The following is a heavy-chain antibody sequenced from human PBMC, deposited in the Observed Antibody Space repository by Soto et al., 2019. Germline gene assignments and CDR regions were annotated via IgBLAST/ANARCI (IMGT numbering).Heavy chain of an antibody. J-gene: IGHJ5*02. Sequence: SETLSLTCTVSGGSISSYYWSWIRQPPGKGLEWIGYIYYSGSTNYNPSLKSRVTISVDTSKNQFSLKLSSVTAADTAVYYCAGEYYDILTGINNWFDPWGQGTLVTVYS. D-gene: IGHD3-9*01. CDR3: AGEYYDILTGINNWFDP. V-gene: IGHV4-59*01. CDR1: GGSISSYY. CDR2: IYYSGST.